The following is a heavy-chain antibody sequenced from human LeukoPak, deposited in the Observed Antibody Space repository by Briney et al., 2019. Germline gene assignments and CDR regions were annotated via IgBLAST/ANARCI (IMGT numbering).Heavy chain of an antibody. J-gene: IGHJ3*02. Sequence: GASVKVSCKASGYTFTSYYMHWVRQAPGQGLEWMGIINPSGGSTRYAQKLQGRVTMTRDTSTSTVYMELSSLISEDTAVYYCARGVRDGYCSGGSCSVAFDIWGQGTMVTVSS. CDR3: ARGVRDGYCSGGSCSVAFDI. V-gene: IGHV1-46*04. CDR2: INPSGGST. CDR1: GYTFTSYY. D-gene: IGHD2-15*01.